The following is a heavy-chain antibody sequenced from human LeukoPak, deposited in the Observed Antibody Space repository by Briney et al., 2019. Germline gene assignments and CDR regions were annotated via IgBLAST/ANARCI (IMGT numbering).Heavy chain of an antibody. CDR3: ARASRDRSWYIDDC. CDR1: RFTFSTYW. D-gene: IGHD6-13*01. CDR2: INSDGSST. V-gene: IGHV3-74*01. J-gene: IGHJ4*02. Sequence: PGGSLRLSCAASRFTFSTYWMHWVRQAPGKGLVWVSRINSDGSSTGYADSVKGRFTISRDNAKNSLYLQMHSLTAEDTAVYYCARASRDRSWYIDDCWGQGTLVTVSS.